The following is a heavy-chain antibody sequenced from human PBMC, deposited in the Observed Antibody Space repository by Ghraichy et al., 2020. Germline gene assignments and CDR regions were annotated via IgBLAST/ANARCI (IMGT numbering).Heavy chain of an antibody. J-gene: IGHJ4*02. Sequence: GGSLRLSCAASGFTFSNAWMSWVRQAPGKGLEWVGRIKSKTDGGTTDYAAPVKGRFTISRDDSKNTLYLQMNSLKTEDTAVYYCTTGYIVVVTAITASDYWGQGTLVTVSS. CDR1: GFTFSNAW. V-gene: IGHV3-15*01. CDR2: IKSKTDGGTT. D-gene: IGHD2-21*02. CDR3: TTGYIVVVTAITASDY.